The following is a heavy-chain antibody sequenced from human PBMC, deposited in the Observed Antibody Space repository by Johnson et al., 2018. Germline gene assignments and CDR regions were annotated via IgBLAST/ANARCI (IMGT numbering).Heavy chain of an antibody. J-gene: IGHJ4*02. D-gene: IGHD6-19*01. Sequence: VRLQQSGGGLVQPGGSLRLSCAASGFTFSTYWMHWVRQAPGKGVIWVSRINSDGSITRYADAVRGRFTISRDDDKNTRYLQMNSPTVEDTALYYCARDPRYSTGPFDHWGQGTLVTVSS. CDR3: ARDPRYSTGPFDH. CDR1: GFTFSTYW. CDR2: INSDGSIT. V-gene: IGHV3-74*01.